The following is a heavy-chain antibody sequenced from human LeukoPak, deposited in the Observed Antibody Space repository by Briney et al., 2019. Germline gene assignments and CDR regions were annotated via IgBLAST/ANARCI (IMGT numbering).Heavy chain of an antibody. D-gene: IGHD1-26*01. CDR2: IYTSGST. V-gene: IGHV4-4*09. Sequence: SETLSLTCTVSGGSISRYYWSWIRQPPGKGLEWIGYIYTSGSTNYNPSLKSRVTIPVDTSKNHVSLRLSSVTAADTAVYYCARRERSYYSPFDPWGQGTLVTVSS. CDR1: GGSISRYY. CDR3: ARRERSYYSPFDP. J-gene: IGHJ5*02.